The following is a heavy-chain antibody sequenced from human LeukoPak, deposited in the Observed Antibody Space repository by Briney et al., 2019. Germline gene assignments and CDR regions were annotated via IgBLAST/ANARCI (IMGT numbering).Heavy chain of an antibody. Sequence: ASVTVSCKASGGTFSSYAISWVRQAPGQGLEWMGGIIPIFGTANYAQKFQGRVTITADESTSTAYMELSSLRSEDTAVYYCARSSSSWSLGFDPWGQGTLVTVSS. J-gene: IGHJ5*02. D-gene: IGHD6-13*01. CDR2: IIPIFGTA. V-gene: IGHV1-69*13. CDR3: ARSSSSWSLGFDP. CDR1: GGTFSSYA.